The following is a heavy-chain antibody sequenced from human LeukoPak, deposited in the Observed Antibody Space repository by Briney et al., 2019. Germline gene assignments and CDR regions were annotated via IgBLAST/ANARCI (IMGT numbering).Heavy chain of an antibody. V-gene: IGHV3-23*01. D-gene: IGHD5-24*01. CDR2: ISANGDST. J-gene: IGHJ4*02. CDR1: GFTFITYA. CDR3: AKDPVDGYPSR. Sequence: GGSLRLSCAPSGFTFITYAVSWVRQAPGKGLEWVSIISANGDSTYHAVSVKGRFTISRDNSKDTLYLQMDSLRAEDTAVYYCAKDPVDGYPSRWGQGTLVTVSS.